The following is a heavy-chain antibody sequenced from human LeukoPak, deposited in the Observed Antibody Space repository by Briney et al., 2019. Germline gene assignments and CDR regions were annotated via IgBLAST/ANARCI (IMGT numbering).Heavy chain of an antibody. V-gene: IGHV4-4*07. CDR1: GGSISSYY. J-gene: IGHJ4*02. CDR3: ARAGYYYATREYYFDY. CDR2: IYPSGST. Sequence: SETLSLTCTVSGGSISSYYWSWIRQPAGKGLEWIGHIYPSGSTNYNPSLKSRVTMSVDTSKNQFSLKLSSVTAADTAVYYCARAGYYYATREYYFDYWGQGTLVTVSS. D-gene: IGHD3-10*01.